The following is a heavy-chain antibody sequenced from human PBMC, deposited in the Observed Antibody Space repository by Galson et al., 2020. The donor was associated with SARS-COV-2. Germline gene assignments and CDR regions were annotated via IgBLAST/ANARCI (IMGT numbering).Heavy chain of an antibody. Sequence: SETLSLTCTLPGGSFSRYYGSWIRQPPGKGLEWIGYVYYNGNTNYNPSLKSLVSISVDTSENQFSLKLTSVTAADTAVYYCARHDSVVAYFDYWCQGALFTVSS. D-gene: IGHD3-22*01. CDR1: GGSFSRYY. CDR3: ARHDSVVAYFDY. J-gene: IGHJ4*02. V-gene: IGHV4-59*08. CDR2: VYYNGNT.